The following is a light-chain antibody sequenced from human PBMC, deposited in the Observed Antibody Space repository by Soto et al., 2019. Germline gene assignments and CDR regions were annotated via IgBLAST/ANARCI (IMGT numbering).Light chain of an antibody. CDR3: QQYNTYSWT. CDR2: AAS. CDR1: QSISTW. J-gene: IGKJ1*01. Sequence: DIRMTQSPSTLSASVGDRVTITCRAGQSISTWLAWYQQKPGQAPKLLISAASNLESGVPSRFSGSGSGTEFTLTISGLQPDDFATYYCQQYNTYSWTFGQGTKV. V-gene: IGKV1-5*01.